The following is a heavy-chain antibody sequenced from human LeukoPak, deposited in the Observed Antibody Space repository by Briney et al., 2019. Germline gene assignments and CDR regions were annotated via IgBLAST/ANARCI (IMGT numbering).Heavy chain of an antibody. J-gene: IGHJ4*02. D-gene: IGHD2-21*02. Sequence: GASVKVSCKASGYTFTGYYMHWVRQAPGQGLEWMGWINPNSGGTNYAQKLQGRVTMTRDTSISTAYMELSRLRSDDTAVYYCARHLAYCGGDCYSEQEGFDYWGQGTLVTVSS. CDR1: GYTFTGYY. CDR3: ARHLAYCGGDCYSEQEGFDY. V-gene: IGHV1-2*02. CDR2: INPNSGGT.